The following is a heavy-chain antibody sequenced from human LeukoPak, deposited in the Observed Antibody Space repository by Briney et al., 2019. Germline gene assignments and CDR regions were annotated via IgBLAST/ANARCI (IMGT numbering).Heavy chain of an antibody. CDR2: IYYSGST. CDR3: ARSHAYGYYVRWFDP. CDR1: GGSISSYY. D-gene: IGHD4-17*01. V-gene: IGHV4-59*01. J-gene: IGHJ5*02. Sequence: SETQSLTCTVSGGSISSYYWSWLRQPPGKGLEWIGYIYYSGSTNCNPSLKSRVTISVDTSKNQFSLKLSSVTAADTAVYYCARSHAYGYYVRWFDPWGQGTLVTVSS.